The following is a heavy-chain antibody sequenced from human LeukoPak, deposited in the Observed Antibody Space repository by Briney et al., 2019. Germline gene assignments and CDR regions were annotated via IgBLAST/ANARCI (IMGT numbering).Heavy chain of an antibody. CDR3: ARPRSSSWGIDY. Sequence: GASVKVSCKVSGYTFTTFGITWVRQAPGQGLEWMGWINVYSDDTYYAQHLQGRVTMTTDTSTSTAYMELRSLKSDDTAVYYCARPRSSSWGIDYWGQGTLVTVSS. V-gene: IGHV1-18*04. CDR1: GYTFTTFG. D-gene: IGHD6-13*01. J-gene: IGHJ4*02. CDR2: INVYSDDT.